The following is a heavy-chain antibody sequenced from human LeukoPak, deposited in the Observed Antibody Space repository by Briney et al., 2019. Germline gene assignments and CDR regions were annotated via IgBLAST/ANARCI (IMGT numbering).Heavy chain of an antibody. CDR1: GFTFSSYG. V-gene: IGHV3-30*18. Sequence: PGGSLRLSCAASGFTFSSYGMHWVRQAPGKGLEWVAVISYDGSNKYYADSVKGRFTISRDNSKNTLYLQMNSLRAEDTAVYYCAKDRRSIAVAGEFDYWGQGTLVTVSS. J-gene: IGHJ4*02. D-gene: IGHD6-19*01. CDR2: ISYDGSNK. CDR3: AKDRRSIAVAGEFDY.